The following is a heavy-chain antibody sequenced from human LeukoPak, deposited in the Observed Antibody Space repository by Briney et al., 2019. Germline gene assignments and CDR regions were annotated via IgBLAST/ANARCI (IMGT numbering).Heavy chain of an antibody. CDR3: AKDLYCSGGSWYLLRIAVHYYYYGMDV. Sequence: GGSLRLSCAASGFTFDDYAMHWVRQAPGKGLEWVSLISGDGGRTYYADSVKGRFTISRDNSKNSLYLRMNSLRTEDTALYYCAKDLYCSGGSWYLLRIAVHYYYYGMDVWGQGTTVTVSS. CDR1: GFTFDDYA. CDR2: ISGDGGRT. J-gene: IGHJ6*02. D-gene: IGHD2-15*01. V-gene: IGHV3-43*02.